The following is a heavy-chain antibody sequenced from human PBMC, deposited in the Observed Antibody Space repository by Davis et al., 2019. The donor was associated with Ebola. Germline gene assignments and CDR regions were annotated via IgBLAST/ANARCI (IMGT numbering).Heavy chain of an antibody. V-gene: IGHV1-46*01. CDR1: GYTFTGYY. D-gene: IGHD3-9*01. CDR2: INPSGGST. CDR3: ARESKYYDILTGRFDP. Sequence: ASVKVSCKASGYTFTGYYMHWVRQAPGQGLEWMGIINPSGGSTSYAQKFQGRVTMTRDTSTSTVYMELSSLRSEDTAVYYCARESKYYDILTGRFDPWGQGTLVTVSS. J-gene: IGHJ5*02.